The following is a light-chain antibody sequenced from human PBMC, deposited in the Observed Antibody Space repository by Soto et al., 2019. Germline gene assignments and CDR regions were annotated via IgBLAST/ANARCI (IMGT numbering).Light chain of an antibody. V-gene: IGKV1-39*01. CDR3: QPSFSTPPT. CDR1: QSISNY. J-gene: IGKJ2*01. Sequence: DIQMTQSPSSLSASVGDRVTITCRASQSISNYLNWYQQKPGKATKLLIYAASSLQSGVPSRFSGSVSGTDFTLTISILQPEDFATYYCQPSFSTPPTFGQGTKLEIK. CDR2: AAS.